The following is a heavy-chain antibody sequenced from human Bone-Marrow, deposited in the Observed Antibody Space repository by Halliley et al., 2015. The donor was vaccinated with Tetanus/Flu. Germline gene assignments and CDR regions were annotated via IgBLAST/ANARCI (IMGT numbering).Heavy chain of an antibody. Sequence: LEWVSIIYRGCSTYYADSVKGRFTFSRHNSKNTLYLQMDSLRTEDTAVYYCAKYDFWSGYAFDMWGQGTMVSVSS. CDR3: AKYDFWSGYAFDM. J-gene: IGHJ3*02. CDR2: IYRGCST. D-gene: IGHD3-3*01. V-gene: IGHV3-53*04.